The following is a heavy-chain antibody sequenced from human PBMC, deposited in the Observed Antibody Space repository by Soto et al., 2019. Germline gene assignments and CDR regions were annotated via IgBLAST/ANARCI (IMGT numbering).Heavy chain of an antibody. CDR2: IWYDGSNK. D-gene: IGHD5-12*01. V-gene: IGHV3-33*01. CDR1: GFTFSSYG. J-gene: IGHJ6*02. Sequence: GGSLRLSCAASGFTFSSYGMHWVRQAPGKGLGWVAVIWYDGSNKYYADSVKGRFTISRDNSKNTLYLQMNSLRAEDTAVYYCARGGYSGYDRPPYGMDVWGQGTTVTVSS. CDR3: ARGGYSGYDRPPYGMDV.